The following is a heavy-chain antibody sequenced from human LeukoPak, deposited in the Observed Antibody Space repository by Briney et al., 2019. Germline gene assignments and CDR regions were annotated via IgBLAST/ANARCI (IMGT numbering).Heavy chain of an antibody. J-gene: IGHJ5*02. V-gene: IGHV1-18*01. Sequence: ASVKVSCKASGYIFTSYVISWVRQAPGQGLEWMGCISAYNFNTNTAQNYQGRLTMTTDTSANTAYMELRNLRSDDTAIYYCARGRWQRQPFDPWGQGTLVTVSS. CDR3: ARGRWQRQPFDP. CDR2: ISAYNFNT. CDR1: GYIFTSYV. D-gene: IGHD6-25*01.